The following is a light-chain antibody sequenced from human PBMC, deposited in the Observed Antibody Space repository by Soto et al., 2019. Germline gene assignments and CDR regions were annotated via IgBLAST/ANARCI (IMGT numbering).Light chain of an antibody. CDR3: QQYIEWTLT. V-gene: IGKV3-15*01. CDR2: HAS. Sequence: EIVMTQSPATLSVSPGERAILSCRASQSVSKNLAWYQQKPGQAPSLLIYHASTRASGIPARFSGSGSGTEFSLSISSLQSEEFAVYYCQQYIEWTLTFGVHTQVEI. CDR1: QSVSKN. J-gene: IGKJ4*01.